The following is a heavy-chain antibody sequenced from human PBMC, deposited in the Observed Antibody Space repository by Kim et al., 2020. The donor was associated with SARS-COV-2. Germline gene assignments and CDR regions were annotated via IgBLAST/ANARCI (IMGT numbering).Heavy chain of an antibody. D-gene: IGHD5-18*01. CDR1: GGSISSYY. CDR2: IYYSGST. V-gene: IGHV4-59*08. CDR3: ARQTTGDRSGYDYFDY. Sequence: SETLSLTCTASGGSISSYYWSWIRQPPGKGLEWIGYIYYSGSTTYNPSIKSRETISDDTSKNQVSMKLSYVTTADTADYYFARQTTGDRSGYDYFDYWG. J-gene: IGHJ4*01.